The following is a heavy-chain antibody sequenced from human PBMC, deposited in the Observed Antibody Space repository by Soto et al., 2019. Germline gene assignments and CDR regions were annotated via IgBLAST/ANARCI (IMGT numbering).Heavy chain of an antibody. V-gene: IGHV3-23*01. CDR3: AGPGYNSQDY. CDR1: RFSFNTFA. CDR2: INAGGGNT. Sequence: PGGSLRLSCVASRFSFNTFAMSWVRQAPGRGLEWVSSINAGGGNTYYADSVKGRFTVSRDNSKNTLHLQMDTLRAEDTAIYYCAGPGYNSQDYWGQGTQVTVSS. D-gene: IGHD5-18*01. J-gene: IGHJ4*02.